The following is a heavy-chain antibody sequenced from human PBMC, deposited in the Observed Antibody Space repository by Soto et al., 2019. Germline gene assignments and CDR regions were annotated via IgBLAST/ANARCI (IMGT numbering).Heavy chain of an antibody. CDR1: GGSISSGGYY. CDR2: IYHSGTT. D-gene: IGHD5-18*01. CDR3: ARGGYSYGITYYYGMDV. J-gene: IGHJ6*02. Sequence: SETLSLTCTVSGGSISSGGYYWRWIRQHPGKGLEWIGSIYHSGTTYYNPSLKSRVTISVDTSKNQFSLKVSSVTAAYTAVYYCARGGYSYGITYYYGMDVWGQGTTVTVSS. V-gene: IGHV4-31*03.